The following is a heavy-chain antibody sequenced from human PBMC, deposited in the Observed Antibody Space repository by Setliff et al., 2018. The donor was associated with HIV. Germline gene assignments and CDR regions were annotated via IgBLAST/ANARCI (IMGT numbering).Heavy chain of an antibody. CDR2: IYHSEYT. D-gene: IGHD2-21*01. Sequence: SETLSLTCAVSGGSISSDNWWTWVRQPPGKGLEWIGGIYHSEYTNYNASLKSRVSKDNSKNQVVLAMSNMDPVDTATYFCAHFTHFRDVYFDSWGPGILVTVSS. CDR3: AHFTHFRDVYFDS. CDR1: GGSISSDNW. J-gene: IGHJ4*01. V-gene: IGHV4-4*02.